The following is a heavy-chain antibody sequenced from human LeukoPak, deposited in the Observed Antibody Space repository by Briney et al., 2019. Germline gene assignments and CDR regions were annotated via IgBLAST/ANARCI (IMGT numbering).Heavy chain of an antibody. Sequence: SETLSLTCTVSGDSMHSYYWSWIRQSPEKGNELIGRAYSGVNAYYNPSLQSRVTISVDKSNNQFSLDLTSVTAADTALYYCAREKSGTLTRAYYYIDGWGKGITVTVSS. CDR3: AREKSGTLTRAYYYIDG. CDR1: GDSMHSYY. CDR2: AYSGVNA. J-gene: IGHJ6*03. D-gene: IGHD1-26*01. V-gene: IGHV4-4*07.